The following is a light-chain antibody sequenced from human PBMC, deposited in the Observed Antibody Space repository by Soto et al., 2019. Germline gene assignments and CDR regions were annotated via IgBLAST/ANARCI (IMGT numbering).Light chain of an antibody. CDR1: QTISSW. Sequence: DIQMTQSPSTLSGSVGDRVTITCRASQTISSWLAWYQQKPGKAPKLLIYKASTLKSGVPSRFSGSGSGTEFTLTISSLQPADSATYYCQQYNTYPMTFGQGTKVDIK. V-gene: IGKV1-5*03. J-gene: IGKJ1*01. CDR3: QQYNTYPMT. CDR2: KAS.